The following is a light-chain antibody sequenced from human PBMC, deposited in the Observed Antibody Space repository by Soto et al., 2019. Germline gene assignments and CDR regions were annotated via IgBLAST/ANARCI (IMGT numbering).Light chain of an antibody. CDR3: QQANSFPIT. J-gene: IGKJ5*01. CDR1: QGSSSW. Sequence: DIQMTQSSSSVSASXXDRVTITCRASQGSSSWLAWDQQKPGTAPKXXIYAASSLQSGGPSRFSGSGSGTDFTLTSSSLQPEDFATYSCQQANSFPITFGPGTRLEIK. V-gene: IGKV1-12*01. CDR2: AAS.